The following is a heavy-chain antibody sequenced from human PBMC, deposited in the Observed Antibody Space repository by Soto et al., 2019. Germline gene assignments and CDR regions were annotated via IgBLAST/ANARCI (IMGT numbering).Heavy chain of an antibody. V-gene: IGHV4-4*02. CDR2: IYRTGST. Sequence: SETLSLTCAVSGGSFTSNNWWTWVRQPPGQGLEWIGEIYRTGSTNYNPSLKSRVTISLDKSENQFSLKVTSLTAADTAVYYCESRDPGTSVDYWGQGTLVTLSS. D-gene: IGHD1-7*01. CDR3: ESRDPGTSVDY. J-gene: IGHJ4*02. CDR1: GGSFTSNNW.